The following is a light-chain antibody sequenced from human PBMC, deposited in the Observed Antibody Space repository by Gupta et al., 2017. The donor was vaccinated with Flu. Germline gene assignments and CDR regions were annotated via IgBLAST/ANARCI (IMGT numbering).Light chain of an antibody. CDR2: EIS. V-gene: IGLV2-11*01. CDR1: SSDVGAYTY. Sequence: VTISCTGTSSDVGAYTYVSWYQQHPGKAPKLMIYEISNRPSGVSNRFSGSKSGSTASLTISGLQAEDEANYYCSSYAGSYTWVFGGGTKLTVL. CDR3: SSYAGSYTWV. J-gene: IGLJ2*01.